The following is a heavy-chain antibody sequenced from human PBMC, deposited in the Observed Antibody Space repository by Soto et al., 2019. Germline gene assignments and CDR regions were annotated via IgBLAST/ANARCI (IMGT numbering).Heavy chain of an antibody. CDR3: ARDPGRWFGDPITRTAYGMDV. D-gene: IGHD3-10*01. V-gene: IGHV3-30-3*01. CDR2: ISYDGSNK. CDR1: GFTFSSYA. J-gene: IGHJ6*02. Sequence: PGGSLRLSCAASGFTFSSYAMHWVRQAPGKGLEWVAVISYDGSNKYYADSVKGRFTISRDNSKNTLYLQMNSLRAEDTAVYYCARDPGRWFGDPITRTAYGMDVWGQGTTVTVSS.